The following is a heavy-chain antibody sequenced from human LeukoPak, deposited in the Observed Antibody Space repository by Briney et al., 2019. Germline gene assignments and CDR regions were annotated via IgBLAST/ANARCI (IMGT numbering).Heavy chain of an antibody. D-gene: IGHD5-18*01. J-gene: IGHJ5*02. CDR3: ARVPTSVQDTAMVSGNWFDP. Sequence: ASVKVSCKASGYPFTGYYLHWVRQAPGQGLEWMGWINPVSGGTNYAQNFQGRVTMTRDTSISTAYVELNRLRSDDTAVYYCARVPTSVQDTAMVSGNWFDPWGQGTLVTVSS. CDR1: GYPFTGYY. V-gene: IGHV1-2*02. CDR2: INPVSGGT.